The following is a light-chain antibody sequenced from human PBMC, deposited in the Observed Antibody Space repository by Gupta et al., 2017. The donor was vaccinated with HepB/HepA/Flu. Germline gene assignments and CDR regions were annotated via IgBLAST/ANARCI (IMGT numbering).Light chain of an antibody. V-gene: IGKV1-5*03. Sequence: DIQMTQSPSTLSASVGDTVTITCRASQSISSWLAWYQQKPGKAPKILIYKASSLQSGVPSRFSDSGSGTEFTLTISSLQPDDFATYYCQQYDSYSFTFSQGTKLEI. CDR2: KAS. CDR1: QSISSW. J-gene: IGKJ2*01. CDR3: QQYDSYSFT.